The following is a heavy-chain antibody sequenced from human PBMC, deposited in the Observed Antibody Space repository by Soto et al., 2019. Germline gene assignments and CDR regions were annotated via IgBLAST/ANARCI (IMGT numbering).Heavy chain of an antibody. CDR1: GFTFSSYS. CDR3: ARRWVGADTAMRD. D-gene: IGHD5-18*01. CDR2: ISSSSSYI. V-gene: IGHV3-21*01. Sequence: EVQLVESGGGLVKPGGSLRLSCAASGFTFSSYSMNWVRQAPGKGLEWVSSISSSSSYIYYADSVKGRFTISRDNAKISLYLQMNSLRAEDTAVYYCARRWVGADTAMRDWGQGTLVTVSS. J-gene: IGHJ4*02.